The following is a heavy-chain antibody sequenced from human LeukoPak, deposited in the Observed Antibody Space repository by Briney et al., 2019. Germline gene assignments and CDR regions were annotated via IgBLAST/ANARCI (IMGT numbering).Heavy chain of an antibody. CDR3: ARDPGRAGTTEWYYFDY. J-gene: IGHJ4*02. Sequence: GGSLRLSCAASGFTFSNYAIHWVRQAPGKGLEYVSSISSSGGGTYYANSVKGRFTISRDNSKNTLYLQMGSLRAEDMAVYYCARDPGRAGTTEWYYFDYWGQGTLVTVSS. CDR2: ISSSGGGT. V-gene: IGHV3-64*01. CDR1: GFTFSNYA. D-gene: IGHD3-3*01.